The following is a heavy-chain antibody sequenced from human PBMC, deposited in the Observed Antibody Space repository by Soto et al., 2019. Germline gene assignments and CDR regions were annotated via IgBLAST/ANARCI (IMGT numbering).Heavy chain of an antibody. CDR2: IYYSGST. J-gene: IGHJ4*02. Sequence: TLALTGTVSGGSISRGDFYWRWIRQPPGKGLELIGNIYYSGSTYYNPSLRSRAIMSVDTSQNQFSLKLSSLTAADTAVYFCARADDFSDRFDYWGQGALVTVSS. D-gene: IGHD4-17*01. CDR1: GGSISRGDFY. V-gene: IGHV4-30-4*01. CDR3: ARADDFSDRFDY.